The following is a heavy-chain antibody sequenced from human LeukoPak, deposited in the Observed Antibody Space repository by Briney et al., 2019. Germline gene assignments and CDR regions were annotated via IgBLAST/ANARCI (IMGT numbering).Heavy chain of an antibody. D-gene: IGHD3-3*01. V-gene: IGHV1-69*01. J-gene: IGHJ5*02. CDR1: GGTFSSYA. CDR2: IIPIFGTA. CDR3: AIMGDFWSGHRNNWFDP. Sequence: SSVKVSCKASGGTFSSYAISWVRQAPGQGLEWMGGIIPIFGTANYAQKFQGRVTITADESTSTAYMELSSLRSEDTAVYYCAIMGDFWSGHRNNWFDPWGQGTLVTVSS.